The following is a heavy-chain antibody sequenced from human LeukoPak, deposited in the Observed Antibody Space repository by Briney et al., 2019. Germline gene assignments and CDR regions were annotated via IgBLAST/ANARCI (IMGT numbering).Heavy chain of an antibody. V-gene: IGHV3-49*03. CDR2: IRRKAFGGTT. J-gene: IGHJ4*02. CDR1: GFTFGDYA. Sequence: PGGSLRLSCTASGFTFGDYALSWFRQSPGKGLEWVGFIRRKAFGGTTEYAASVKGKFTISRDDPKSIAYLQMNSLKTEDTAVYYCTRAGDPYSSSWYWLFDYWGQGTLVTVSS. D-gene: IGHD6-13*01. CDR3: TRAGDPYSSSWYWLFDY.